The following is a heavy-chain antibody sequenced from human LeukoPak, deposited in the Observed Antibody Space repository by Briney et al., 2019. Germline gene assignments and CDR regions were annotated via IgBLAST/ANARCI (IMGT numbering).Heavy chain of an antibody. V-gene: IGHV3-48*01. CDR3: AKSEYGDYVGDAFDI. Sequence: GGSLRLSCAASGFTFSSYTMNWVRQAPGKGLEWVSYISSSGSTIYYADSVKGRFTISRDNSKNTLYLHMNSLRAGDTAVYYCAKSEYGDYVGDAFDIWSQGTMVSVSS. D-gene: IGHD4-17*01. CDR1: GFTFSSYT. CDR2: ISSSGSTI. J-gene: IGHJ3*02.